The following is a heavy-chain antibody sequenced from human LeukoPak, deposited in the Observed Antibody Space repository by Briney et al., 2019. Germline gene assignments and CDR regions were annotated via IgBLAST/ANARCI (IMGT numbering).Heavy chain of an antibody. Sequence: GGSLRLSCEASGFTFISYSFNWVRQAPGKGLEWVSSISTTSNYIYYADSVRGRFTISRDNAKNSLYLEMNSLRAEDTAVYYCARDALGGLVARLLTHNYFDPWGQGTQVTVSS. CDR2: ISTTSNYI. J-gene: IGHJ5*02. CDR3: ARDALGGLVARLLTHNYFDP. CDR1: GFTFISYS. V-gene: IGHV3-21*06. D-gene: IGHD6-6*01.